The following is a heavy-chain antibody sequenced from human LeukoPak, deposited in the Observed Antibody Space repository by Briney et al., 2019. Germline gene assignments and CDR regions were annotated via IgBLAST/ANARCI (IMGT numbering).Heavy chain of an antibody. J-gene: IGHJ6*02. CDR2: INPNSGGT. D-gene: IGHD3-10*01. Sequence: GASVKVSCKASGCTFIGYYLHWLRQAPGQGLEWMGWINPNSGGTNYAQKFQGRVTMTRDTSVSTAYMELSRLTSDDTAVYYCARDRGILGYGSGRCGCMDVWGQGTTVTVSS. V-gene: IGHV1-2*02. CDR1: GCTFIGYY. CDR3: ARDRGILGYGSGRCGCMDV.